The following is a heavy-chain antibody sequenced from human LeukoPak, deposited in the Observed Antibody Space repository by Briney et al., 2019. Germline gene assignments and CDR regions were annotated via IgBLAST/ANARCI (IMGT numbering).Heavy chain of an antibody. CDR3: TIRSDYDILSQFDP. D-gene: IGHD3-9*01. J-gene: IGHJ5*02. CDR2: IRSKANSYAT. V-gene: IGHV3-73*01. CDR1: GLPFSSVW. Sequence: GGSLRLSCAASGLPFSSVWMSWVRQAPGKGLEWVARIRSKANSYATAYAASVKGRFTISRDDSKNTAYLQMNSLKTEDTAVYYCTIRSDYDILSQFDPWGQGTLVTVSS.